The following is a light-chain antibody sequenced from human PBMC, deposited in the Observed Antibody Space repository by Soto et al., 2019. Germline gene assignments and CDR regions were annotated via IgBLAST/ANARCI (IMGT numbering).Light chain of an antibody. CDR1: SNDIGLYNY. Sequence: QSALPQPASVSGSPGQSITISCTGTSNDIGLYNYVSWYQQHPGKAPKLVIYEVTYRPSGVSDRFSASKSDNTASLTISGLQAEDEADYYCRSYTVSSTWLFGGGTKLTVL. CDR2: EVT. J-gene: IGLJ3*02. CDR3: RSYTVSSTWL. V-gene: IGLV2-14*01.